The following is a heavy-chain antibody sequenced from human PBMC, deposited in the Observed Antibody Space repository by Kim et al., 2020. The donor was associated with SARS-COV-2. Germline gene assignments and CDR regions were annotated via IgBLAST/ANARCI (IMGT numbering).Heavy chain of an antibody. CDR2: ISGSSSYI. J-gene: IGHJ4*02. CDR1: GFTFSSYS. Sequence: GGSLRLSCAASGFTFSSYSMNWVRQAPGKGLEWVSSISGSSSYIYYADSVKGRFTISRDNAKNSLYLQMNSLRAEDTAVYYCARDLDSSGYYDPWDYWGQGTLVTVSS. D-gene: IGHD3-22*01. V-gene: IGHV3-21*01. CDR3: ARDLDSSGYYDPWDY.